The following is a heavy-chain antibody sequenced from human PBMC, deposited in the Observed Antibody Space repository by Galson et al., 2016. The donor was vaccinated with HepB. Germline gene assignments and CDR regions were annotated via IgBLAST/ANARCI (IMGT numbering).Heavy chain of an antibody. V-gene: IGHV1-18*01. Sequence: SVKVSCKASGYTFTSYGVSWVRQAPGQGLEWMGWISAYNGNTNYAQRLQGRVTMTTDTSTSTAYMELRSLRSDDTALYYCARGIFAIAARRTTVTRPFDYWGQGTLVTVSS. CDR1: GYTFTSYG. J-gene: IGHJ4*02. D-gene: IGHD6-6*01. CDR2: ISAYNGNT. CDR3: ARGIFAIAARRTTVTRPFDY.